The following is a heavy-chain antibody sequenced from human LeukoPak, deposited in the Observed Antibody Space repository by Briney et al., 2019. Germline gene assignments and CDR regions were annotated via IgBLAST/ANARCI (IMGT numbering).Heavy chain of an antibody. Sequence: GASVKVSCTASGGTFSSYAISWVRQAPGQGLEWMGGIIPIFGTANYAQKFQGRVTITADESTSTAYMELSSLRSEDTAVYYCARASPYGGNPRYYFDYWGQGTLVTVSS. CDR1: GGTFSSYA. J-gene: IGHJ4*02. V-gene: IGHV1-69*13. CDR2: IIPIFGTA. CDR3: ARASPYGGNPRYYFDY. D-gene: IGHD4-23*01.